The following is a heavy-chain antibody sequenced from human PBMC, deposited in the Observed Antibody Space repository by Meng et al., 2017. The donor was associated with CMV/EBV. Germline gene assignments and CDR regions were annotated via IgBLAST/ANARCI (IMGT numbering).Heavy chain of an antibody. J-gene: IGHJ6*02. CDR3: AREGYSYGDYYYGMHV. CDR2: IYYSGST. V-gene: IGHV4-39*07. Sequence: SETLSLTCTVSGGSISSSSYYWGWIRQPPGKGLEWIGSIYYSGSTYYNPSLKSRVTISVDTSKNQFSLKLSSVTAADTAVYYCAREGYSYGDYYYGMHVWGQGTTVTVSS. CDR1: GGSISSSSYY. D-gene: IGHD5-18*01.